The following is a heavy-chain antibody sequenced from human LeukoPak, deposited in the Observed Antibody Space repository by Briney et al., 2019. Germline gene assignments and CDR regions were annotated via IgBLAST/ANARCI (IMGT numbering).Heavy chain of an antibody. CDR3: ASGILNTGDFDGMDV. D-gene: IGHD3-9*01. V-gene: IGHV3-48*03. CDR2: ISSNGSTI. Sequence: GGSLRLSCAASGFTLSTYEMNWVRQAPGKGLEWVSCISSNGSTIYYADSVKGRFTISRDNAKNTLYLQMNRLRAEDTAVYYCASGILNTGDFDGMDVWGQGNTVTVSS. J-gene: IGHJ6*02. CDR1: GFTLSTYE.